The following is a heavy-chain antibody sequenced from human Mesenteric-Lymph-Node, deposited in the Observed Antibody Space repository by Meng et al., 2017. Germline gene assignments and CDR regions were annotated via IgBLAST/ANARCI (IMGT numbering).Heavy chain of an antibody. Sequence: SETLSLTCTVSGGSISKQPAGKGLVWIRHVYTSWSPKYNPSLKSQITMSVDTSKNPFSLKPSSVTAADTAVYYCAEGHPLTLRGRGQGTMVTVSS. D-gene: IGHD3-9*01. CDR3: AEGHPLTLRG. CDR1: GGSISK. V-gene: IGHV4-4*07. CDR2: VYTSWSP. J-gene: IGHJ3*01.